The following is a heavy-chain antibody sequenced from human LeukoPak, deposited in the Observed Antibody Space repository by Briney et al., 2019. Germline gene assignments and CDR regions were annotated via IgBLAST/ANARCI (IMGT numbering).Heavy chain of an antibody. Sequence: PSETLSLTCAVYGGSFSGYYWSWIRQPAGKGLEWIGEINHSGSTNYNPSLKSRVTISVDTSRNQFSLKLSSVTAADTAVYYCARAVSYQLGIIDYWGQGTLVTVSS. CDR1: GGSFSGYY. D-gene: IGHD7-27*01. J-gene: IGHJ4*02. V-gene: IGHV4-34*01. CDR3: ARAVSYQLGIIDY. CDR2: INHSGST.